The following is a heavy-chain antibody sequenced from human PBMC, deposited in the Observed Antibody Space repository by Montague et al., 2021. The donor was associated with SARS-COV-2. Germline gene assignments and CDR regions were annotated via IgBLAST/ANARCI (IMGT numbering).Heavy chain of an antibody. CDR3: ARDVDPNSWDGMDV. V-gene: IGHV3-48*03. J-gene: IGHJ6*02. Sequence: SLRLSCAASGFSFSSYEMNWARQAPGKGLEWISYISSGSGCSIHYADSVRGRFTISRANAKNSLYLQMNGLRAEDTAIYYCARDVDPNSWDGMDVWGQGTTVTVSS. CDR2: ISSGSGCSI. D-gene: IGHD2-15*01. CDR1: GFSFSSYE.